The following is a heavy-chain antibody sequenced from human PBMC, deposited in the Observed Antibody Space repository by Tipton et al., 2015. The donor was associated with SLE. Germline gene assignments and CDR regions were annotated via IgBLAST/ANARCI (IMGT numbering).Heavy chain of an antibody. D-gene: IGHD5-12*01. CDR2: IYYSGST. Sequence: TLSLTCTVSGGSISSSSYYWGWIRQPPGKGLEWIGSIYYSGSTYYNPSLKSRVTISVDTSKNQFSLKLSSVTAADTAVYYCARGRGYGDYWGQGTLVTVSS. V-gene: IGHV4-39*07. CDR3: ARGRGYGDY. CDR1: GGSISSSSYY. J-gene: IGHJ4*02.